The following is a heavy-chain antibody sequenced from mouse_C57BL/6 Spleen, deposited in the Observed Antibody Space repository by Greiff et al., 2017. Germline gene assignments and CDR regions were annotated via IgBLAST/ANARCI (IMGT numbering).Heavy chain of an antibody. V-gene: IGHV1-64*01. D-gene: IGHD1-1*01. CDR1: GYTFTSYW. CDR2: IHPNSGST. J-gene: IGHJ2*01. Sequence: VQLQQSGAELVKPGASVKMSCKASGYTFTSYWITWVKQRPGQGLEWIGMIHPNSGSTNYNEKFKSKATLTVDKSSSTAYLQLSSLTSEDSAVYYGAYYGSSYFDYWGQGTTLTVSS. CDR3: AYYGSSYFDY.